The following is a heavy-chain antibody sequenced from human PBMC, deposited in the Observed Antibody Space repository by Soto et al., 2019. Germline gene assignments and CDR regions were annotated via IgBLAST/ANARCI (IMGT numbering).Heavy chain of an antibody. Sequence: PSETLSLTCPVSGASIASSSYYWAWIRQPPGKGLEWVGSIYYSGTTSYNPSLKSRVTISIDTSQSQFSLKLRSVSAADAAVYYCARHEYSDFYFDYWGQGTPVTVSS. V-gene: IGHV4-39*01. J-gene: IGHJ4*02. CDR1: GASIASSSYY. CDR3: ARHEYSDFYFDY. D-gene: IGHD4-4*01. CDR2: IYYSGTT.